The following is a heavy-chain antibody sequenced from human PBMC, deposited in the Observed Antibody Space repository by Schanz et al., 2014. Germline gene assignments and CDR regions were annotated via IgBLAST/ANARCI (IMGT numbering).Heavy chain of an antibody. V-gene: IGHV4-34*01. D-gene: IGHD6-13*01. CDR2: INHSGST. CDR1: SGSFSGYY. Sequence: QVQLQQWGAGLLKPSETLSLSCAVYSGSFSGYYWSWIRQPPGKGLEWIGEINHSGSTNYNPSLRRRVTISVATSKNQFSLKLSSVTAADTAVYYCARGPDSTSADVTRGRRRYYFDYWGQGTLVTVSS. J-gene: IGHJ4*02. CDR3: ARGPDSTSADVTRGRRRYYFDY.